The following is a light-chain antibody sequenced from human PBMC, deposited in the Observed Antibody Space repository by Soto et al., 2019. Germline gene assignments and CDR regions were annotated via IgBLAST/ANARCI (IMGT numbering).Light chain of an antibody. CDR2: GAS. CDR1: QSVSSSY. CDR3: QQYGSSPRIT. V-gene: IGKV3-20*01. Sequence: EIVLTQSPGTLSLSPGDRATLSCRASQSVSSSYLAWYQQKPGQAPRLLIYGASSRATGIPDRFSGSGSGTDFTLTISRLEPEDFAVYYCQQYGSSPRITFGQGKRLEIK. J-gene: IGKJ5*01.